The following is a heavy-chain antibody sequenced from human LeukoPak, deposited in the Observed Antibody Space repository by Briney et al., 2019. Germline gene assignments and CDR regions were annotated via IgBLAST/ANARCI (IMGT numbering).Heavy chain of an antibody. CDR1: GGTFSSYA. CDR2: IIPIFGTA. Sequence: ASVKVSCKASGGTFSSYAISWVRQAPGQGLEWMGGIIPIFGTANYAQKFQGRVTITADESTSTAYMELSSLRSEDTAAYYCARDRGYSYGYGYWGQGTLVTVSS. D-gene: IGHD5-18*01. V-gene: IGHV1-69*13. CDR3: ARDRGYSYGYGY. J-gene: IGHJ4*02.